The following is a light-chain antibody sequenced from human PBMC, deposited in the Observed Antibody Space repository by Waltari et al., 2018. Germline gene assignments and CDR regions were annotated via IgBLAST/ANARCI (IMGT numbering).Light chain of an antibody. CDR3: QHYVALPVT. CDR2: GAS. V-gene: IGKV3-20*01. J-gene: IGKJ1*01. CDR1: QSVGRT. Sequence: EIVLPQSPGTLSLSPGDRATLSCRASQSVGRTLAWYQQKPGQAPSLVIYGASLRATGISDRFSGSGSGTDFRLTISRLEPEDFAVYYCQHYVALPVTFGQGTKVEIK.